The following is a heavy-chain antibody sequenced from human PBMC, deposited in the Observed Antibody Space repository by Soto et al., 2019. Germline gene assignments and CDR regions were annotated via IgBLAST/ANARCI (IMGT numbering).Heavy chain of an antibody. CDR1: GFTFSSYS. CDR2: ISSSSSYI. CDR3: ARDTGALTYYYDSSGGYYGMDV. V-gene: IGHV3-21*01. Sequence: EVQLVESGGGLVKPGGSLRLSCAASGFTFSSYSMNWVRQAPGKGLEWVSSISSSSSYIYYADSVKGRFTISRDNAKNSLYLQMNILRAEDTAVYYCARDTGALTYYYDSSGGYYGMDVWGQGTTVTVSS. D-gene: IGHD3-22*01. J-gene: IGHJ6*02.